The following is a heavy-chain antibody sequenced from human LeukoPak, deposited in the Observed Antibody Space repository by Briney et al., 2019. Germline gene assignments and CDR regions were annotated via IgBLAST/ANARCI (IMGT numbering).Heavy chain of an antibody. V-gene: IGHV1-46*01. J-gene: IGHJ4*02. Sequence: GASVKVSCKASGYTFTNYSIHWVRQAPGQGLEWIGLINPGGDNTDYAQNFQGRVTMTRDTSTDTAYMELSSLRSEDTAVYYCATGIVTRIAAAGTFDYWGQGTLVTVSS. CDR1: GYTFTNYS. D-gene: IGHD6-13*01. CDR2: INPGGDNT. CDR3: ATGIVTRIAAAGTFDY.